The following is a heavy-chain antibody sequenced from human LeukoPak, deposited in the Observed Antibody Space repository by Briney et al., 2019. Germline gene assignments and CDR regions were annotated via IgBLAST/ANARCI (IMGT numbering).Heavy chain of an antibody. CDR3: VRVGNSLNYFDC. CDR2: IRSSGSTT. J-gene: IGHJ4*02. Sequence: GGSLRLSCAASGFSFSSYEMNWFRQAPGKGLEWVPYIRSSGSTTYYADSVKGRFTISRDNAKDSLYLQMNSLRAEDTAVYYCVRVGNSLNYFDCWGQGTLVTVSS. CDR1: GFSFSSYE. V-gene: IGHV3-48*03. D-gene: IGHD3-16*01.